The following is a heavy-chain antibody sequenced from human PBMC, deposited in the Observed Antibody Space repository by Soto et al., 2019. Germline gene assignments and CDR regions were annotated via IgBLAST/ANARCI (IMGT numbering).Heavy chain of an antibody. CDR2: ISGSGIST. V-gene: IGHV3-23*01. CDR1: GFNFSTYH. Sequence: GGSLRLSCAASGFNFSTYHMGWVRQAPGKGLEWVSGISGSGISTYYTDSVKGRFTISRDNSKNTVFLQMNSLRDEDTAVYYCVKPPVITASYYYYDMDVWGQGTTVTVSS. J-gene: IGHJ6*02. CDR3: VKPPVITASYYYYDMDV. D-gene: IGHD4-4*01.